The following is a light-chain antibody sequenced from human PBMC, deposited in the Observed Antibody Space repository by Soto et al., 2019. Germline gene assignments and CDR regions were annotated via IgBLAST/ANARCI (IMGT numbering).Light chain of an antibody. J-gene: IGKJ1*01. CDR1: QSVHSN. Sequence: EIVMTQSPATLSVSSGERATLSCRASQSVHSNLAWYQQKPGQAPWLLIYGASARATGIPARFAGSGSGTEFTLTISSLQSEDFAVYYCQQYNNWPRTFGQGTKVDI. CDR2: GAS. V-gene: IGKV3-15*01. CDR3: QQYNNWPRT.